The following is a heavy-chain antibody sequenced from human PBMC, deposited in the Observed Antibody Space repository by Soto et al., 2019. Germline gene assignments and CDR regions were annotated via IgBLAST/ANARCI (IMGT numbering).Heavy chain of an antibody. CDR1: GGSISSYY. CDR3: ARDRVVVVPAAHSYYYGMDV. Sequence: PSETLSLTCTVSGGSISSYYWSWIRQPAGKGLEWIGRIYTSGSTNYNPSLKSRVTMSVDTSKNQFSLKLSSVTAADTAVYYCARDRVVVVPAAHSYYYGMDVWGQGTTVTVSS. D-gene: IGHD2-2*01. J-gene: IGHJ6*02. V-gene: IGHV4-4*07. CDR2: IYTSGST.